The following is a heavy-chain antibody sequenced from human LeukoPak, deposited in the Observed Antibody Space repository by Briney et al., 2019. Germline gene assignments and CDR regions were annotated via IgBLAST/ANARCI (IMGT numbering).Heavy chain of an antibody. CDR2: INPNSGGT. J-gene: IGHJ4*02. V-gene: IGHV1-2*02. D-gene: IGHD3-9*01. CDR1: GYTFTGYY. Sequence: ASVTVSCKASGYTFTGYYMHWVRQAPGQGLAWMGWINPNSGGTNYAQKFQGRVTMTRDTSTSTVYMELSSLRSEDTAVYYCARDRHNYDILTGYVDYWGQGTLVTVSS. CDR3: ARDRHNYDILTGYVDY.